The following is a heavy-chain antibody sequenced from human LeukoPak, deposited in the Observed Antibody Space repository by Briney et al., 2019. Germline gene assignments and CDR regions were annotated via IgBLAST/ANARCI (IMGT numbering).Heavy chain of an antibody. V-gene: IGHV4-39*07. Sequence: PSETLSLTCTVSGGSISSSSYYWGWIRQPPGKGLECIGSIYYSGSTYYNPSLKSRVTISVDTSKNQFSLKLSSVTAADTAVYYCARIAGYNYGYNYFDSWGQGTLVTVSS. CDR3: ARIAGYNYGYNYFDS. D-gene: IGHD5-18*01. CDR1: GGSISSSSYY. J-gene: IGHJ4*02. CDR2: IYYSGST.